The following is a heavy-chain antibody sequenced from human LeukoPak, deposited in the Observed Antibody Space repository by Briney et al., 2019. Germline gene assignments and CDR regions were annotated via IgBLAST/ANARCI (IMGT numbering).Heavy chain of an antibody. CDR3: ARLTTRDY. V-gene: IGHV4-34*01. J-gene: IGHJ4*02. D-gene: IGHD4-11*01. CDR1: GGSFSGYY. Sequence: SETLSLTCAVYGGSFSGYYWNWIRQPPGKGLEWIGEINHSGSTNYNPSLKSRVTISVDTSKNQFSLKLSSVTAADTAVYYCARLTTRDYWGQGTLVTVSS. CDR2: INHSGST.